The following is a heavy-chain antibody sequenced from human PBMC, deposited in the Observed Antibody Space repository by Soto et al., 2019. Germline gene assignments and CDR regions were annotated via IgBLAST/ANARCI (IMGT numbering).Heavy chain of an antibody. J-gene: IGHJ6*02. V-gene: IGHV4-61*01. D-gene: IGHD1-1*01. CDR3: ARDGRIRPQDGLAV. Sequence: SETLSLTCTVSGGSVSSGSYYWSWIRQPPGKGLEWIGYIYYSGSTNYSPSLKSRVTISVDTSKNQFSLKLSSVTAADTAVYYCARDGRIRPQDGLAVWGQGTTVTVSS. CDR2: IYYSGST. CDR1: GGSVSSGSYY.